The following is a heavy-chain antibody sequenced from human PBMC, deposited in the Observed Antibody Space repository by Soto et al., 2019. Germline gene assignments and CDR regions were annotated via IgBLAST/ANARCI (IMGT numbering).Heavy chain of an antibody. Sequence: EVQLVQSGAEVKKPGESLRISCKGSGYSFTSYWINWVRQMPGKGLEWMGRIDPSDSYTNYSPSFQGHVTISADKSISPASLQWSSLKSSYTAMYYCARETKRSTGFGRDTTFDYWGQGTLVTVSA. CDR1: GYSFTSYW. D-gene: IGHD6-25*01. V-gene: IGHV5-10-1*01. J-gene: IGHJ4*02. CDR2: IDPSDSYT. CDR3: ARETKRSTGFGRDTTFDY.